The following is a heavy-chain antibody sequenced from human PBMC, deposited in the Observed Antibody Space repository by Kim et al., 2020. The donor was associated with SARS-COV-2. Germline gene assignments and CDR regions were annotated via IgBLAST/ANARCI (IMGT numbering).Heavy chain of an antibody. CDR1: GGSFSGYY. CDR3: ARGPYGDYGGRGSP. Sequence: SETLSLTCAVYGGSFSGYYWSWIRQPPGKGLEWIGEINHSGSTNYNPSLKSRVTISVDTSKNQFSLKLGSVTAADTAVYYCARGPYGDYGGRGSPWGQGTLVTVSS. V-gene: IGHV4-34*01. CDR2: INHSGST. J-gene: IGHJ5*02. D-gene: IGHD4-17*01.